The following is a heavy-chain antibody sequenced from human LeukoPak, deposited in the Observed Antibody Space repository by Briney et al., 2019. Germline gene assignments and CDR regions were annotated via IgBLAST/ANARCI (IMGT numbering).Heavy chain of an antibody. Sequence: SETLSLSCTVSGASTSHFYWNWIRQPPGKGLEWIGYMHNSGSSKHSPSLKSRVTISIDTSKNQFSLQLTSVTAADTAIYYCARSAEWLRNAFDIWGQGTMVSASS. CDR2: MHNSGSS. J-gene: IGHJ3*02. D-gene: IGHD5-12*01. CDR1: GASTSHFY. CDR3: ARSAEWLRNAFDI. V-gene: IGHV4-59*01.